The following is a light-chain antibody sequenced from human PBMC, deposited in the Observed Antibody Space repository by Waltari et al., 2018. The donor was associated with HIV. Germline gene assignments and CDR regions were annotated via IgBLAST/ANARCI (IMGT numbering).Light chain of an antibody. CDR3: ATWDDNLSGVV. V-gene: IGLV1-47*01. CDR2: RNN. Sequence: QSVLTQPPSASGTPGQRVTIACSGSSSDIGSYYVYWFQNIPGKAPDLLIYRNNQRPSGVPDRFSGSKSGTSASLAISGLRSEDEADYYCATWDDNLSGVVFGGGTKLTVL. J-gene: IGLJ2*01. CDR1: SSDIGSYY.